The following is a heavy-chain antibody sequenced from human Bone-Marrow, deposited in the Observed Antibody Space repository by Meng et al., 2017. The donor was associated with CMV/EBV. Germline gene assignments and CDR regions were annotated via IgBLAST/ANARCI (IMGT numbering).Heavy chain of an antibody. Sequence: SVKVSCKASGGTFSSYAISWVRQAPGQGLEWMGGIIPILGIANYAQKFQGRVTITADKSTSTAYMELSSLRSEDTAVYYCAMTDYYDSSGGWFDPWGQGTLVTVPS. D-gene: IGHD3-22*01. V-gene: IGHV1-69*10. CDR3: AMTDYYDSSGGWFDP. J-gene: IGHJ5*02. CDR2: IIPILGIA. CDR1: GGTFSSYA.